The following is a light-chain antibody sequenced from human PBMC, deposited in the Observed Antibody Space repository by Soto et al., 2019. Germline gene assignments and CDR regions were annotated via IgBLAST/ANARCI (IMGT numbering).Light chain of an antibody. CDR3: QQRSNWPLT. V-gene: IGKV3-11*01. Sequence: EIVLTQSPGTLSLSPGGRATLSCRASQSVSTYLAWYQQKPGQAPRLLIYEASKRATGIPARFSGSASGTDFTLTISSLEPEDCAVYYCQQRSNWPLTFGGGTRVEIK. CDR2: EAS. J-gene: IGKJ4*01. CDR1: QSVSTY.